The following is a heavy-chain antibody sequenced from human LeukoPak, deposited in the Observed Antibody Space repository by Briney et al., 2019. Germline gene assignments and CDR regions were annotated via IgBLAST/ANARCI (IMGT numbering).Heavy chain of an antibody. J-gene: IGHJ6*03. D-gene: IGHD1-26*01. CDR1: GFTFRTYA. Sequence: GGSLRLSCAASGFTFRTYAMTWVRQAPGKGLEWVSGISGSGGYIYSADSLKDRFTISRDNSKNTVYLQMNSLRAEDTAVYYCVKFRGATDHYYYYMDVWGKGTTVTVSS. CDR2: ISGSGGYI. CDR3: VKFRGATDHYYYYMDV. V-gene: IGHV3-23*01.